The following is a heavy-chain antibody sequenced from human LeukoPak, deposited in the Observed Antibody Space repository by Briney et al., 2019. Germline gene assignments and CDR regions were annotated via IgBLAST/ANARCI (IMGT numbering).Heavy chain of an antibody. D-gene: IGHD3-22*01. CDR1: GFTFTSYA. Sequence: GGSLRLSCAASGFTFTSYAMNWVRQAPGKGLEWVSTISGSGSSTYYVDSVKGRFTISRDNSKNTLYLQMNSLRAEDTAVYYCARGGNYYYDSSGYYYFDYWGQGTLVTVSS. CDR2: ISGSGSST. V-gene: IGHV3-23*01. CDR3: ARGGNYYYDSSGYYYFDY. J-gene: IGHJ4*02.